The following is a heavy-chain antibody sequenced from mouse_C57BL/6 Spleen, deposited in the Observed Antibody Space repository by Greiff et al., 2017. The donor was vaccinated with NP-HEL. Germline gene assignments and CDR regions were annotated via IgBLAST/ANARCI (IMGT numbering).Heavy chain of an antibody. Sequence: DVHLVESGGGLVKPGGSLKLSCAASGFTFSDYGMHWVRQAPEKGLEWVAYISSGSSTIYYADTVKGRFTISRDNAKNTLFLQMTSLRSEDTAMYYCARRHYYEYFDYWGQGTTLTVSS. J-gene: IGHJ2*01. V-gene: IGHV5-17*01. CDR2: ISSGSSTI. CDR1: GFTFSDYG. D-gene: IGHD1-2*01. CDR3: ARRHYYEYFDY.